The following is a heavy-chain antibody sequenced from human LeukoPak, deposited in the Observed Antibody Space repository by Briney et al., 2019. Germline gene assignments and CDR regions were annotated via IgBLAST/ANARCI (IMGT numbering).Heavy chain of an antibody. V-gene: IGHV4-34*01. Sequence: KTSETLSLTCAVYGGSFSGYYWNWIRQPPGKGLEWIGEINHSGSTNYNPSLKSRVTISVDTSKNQFSLKLSSVTAADTAVYYCASTGISQRDFDYWGQGTLVTVSS. CDR3: ASTGISQRDFDY. D-gene: IGHD2-15*01. CDR1: GGSFSGYY. J-gene: IGHJ4*02. CDR2: INHSGST.